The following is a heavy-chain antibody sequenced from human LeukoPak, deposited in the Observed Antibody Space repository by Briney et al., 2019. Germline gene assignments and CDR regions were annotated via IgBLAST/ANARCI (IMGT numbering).Heavy chain of an antibody. Sequence: ASVKVSCKASGGTFSSYAISWVRQAPGQGLEWMGRIIPILGIANYAQKFQGRVTITADKSTSTAYMELSSLRSDDTAVYYCARVIDYGDYVFDYWGQGTLVTVSS. V-gene: IGHV1-69*04. D-gene: IGHD4-17*01. CDR1: GGTFSSYA. CDR3: ARVIDYGDYVFDY. J-gene: IGHJ4*02. CDR2: IIPILGIA.